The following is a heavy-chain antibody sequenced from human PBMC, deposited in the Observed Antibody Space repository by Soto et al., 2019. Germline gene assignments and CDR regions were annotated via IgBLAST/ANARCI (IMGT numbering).Heavy chain of an antibody. CDR2: IYYSGST. J-gene: IGHJ6*02. CDR3: AREPEIQLRYYALDV. D-gene: IGHD5-18*01. Sequence: SETLSLTCTVSGGSISSGGYYWSWIRQHPGKGLEWIGYIYYSGSTYYNPSLKSRVTISVDTSKNQFSLKLSSVTAADTAVYYCAREPEIQLRYYALDVWGQGTSVTVSS. CDR1: GGSISSGGYY. V-gene: IGHV4-31*03.